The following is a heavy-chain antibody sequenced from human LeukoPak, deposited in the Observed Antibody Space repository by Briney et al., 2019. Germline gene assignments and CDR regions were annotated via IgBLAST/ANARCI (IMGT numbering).Heavy chain of an antibody. CDR2: IYYSGST. CDR1: GGSISSSSYY. D-gene: IGHD4-17*01. CDR3: ARSHDYGDYVGY. V-gene: IGHV4-39*01. J-gene: IGHJ4*02. Sequence: SETLSLTCTVSGGSISSSSYYWGWIRPPPGKGLEWIGSIYYSGSTYYNPSLKSRVTISVDTSKNQFSLKLSSVTAADTAVYYCARSHDYGDYVGYWGQGTLVTVSS.